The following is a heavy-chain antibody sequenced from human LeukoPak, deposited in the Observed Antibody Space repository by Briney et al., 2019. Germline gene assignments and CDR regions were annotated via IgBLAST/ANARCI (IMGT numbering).Heavy chain of an antibody. J-gene: IGHJ5*02. D-gene: IGHD3-9*01. V-gene: IGHV4-38-2*02. CDR3: ARDLGLTISANWFDP. CDR1: GYSISRGYF. Sequence: SETLSLTCAVSGYSISRGYFWVWIRQPPGKGLEWIGSIYHTGATYYNPSLRSPVTISVDTSRNQFSLEVNSLTAPDSAVYYCARDLGLTISANWFDPWGQGTLVTVSS. CDR2: IYHTGAT.